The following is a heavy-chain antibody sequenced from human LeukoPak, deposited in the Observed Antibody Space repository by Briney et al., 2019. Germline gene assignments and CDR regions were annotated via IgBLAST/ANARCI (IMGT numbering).Heavy chain of an antibody. Sequence: RTSETLSLTCTVSGGSISSYYCSWIPQPPGKGLEWVGYIYYGGSAHYNPYLKSRVTISVDTSKNQFSLKLSSVTAADTAVYYCAGTYYYDSSGYYYPGGYWGQGTLVTVSS. CDR2: IYYGGSA. V-gene: IGHV4-59*01. J-gene: IGHJ4*02. CDR1: GGSISSYY. CDR3: AGTYYYDSSGYYYPGGY. D-gene: IGHD3-22*01.